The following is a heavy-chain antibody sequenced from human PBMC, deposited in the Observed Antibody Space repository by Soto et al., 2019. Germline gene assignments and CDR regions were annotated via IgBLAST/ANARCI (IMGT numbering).Heavy chain of an antibody. CDR3: ARVLSPDILPPNYYGMDV. D-gene: IGHD2-21*01. J-gene: IGHJ6*02. Sequence: QVQLVQSGAEVKKPGSSVNVSCKASGGTFSSYAISWVRQAPGQGLEWMGGIIPIFGTANYAQKFQGRVTITADESTSTAYMELSSLRSEDTAVYYCARVLSPDILPPNYYGMDVWGQGTTVTVSS. CDR2: IIPIFGTA. V-gene: IGHV1-69*01. CDR1: GGTFSSYA.